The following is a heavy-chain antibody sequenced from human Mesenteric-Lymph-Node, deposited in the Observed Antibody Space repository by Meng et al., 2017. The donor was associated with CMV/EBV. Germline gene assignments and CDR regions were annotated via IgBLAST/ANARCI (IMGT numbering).Heavy chain of an antibody. CDR2: ISTYNGRT. J-gene: IGHJ4*02. D-gene: IGHD1-26*01. Sequence: ASAKVSCKASGYTFTSHGITWVRQAPGQGLEWMGWISTYNGRTNYAQTLQGRVTMTTETSTSTAYMELRSLRSDDTAVYYCARDSYRGTYSDIDYWGQGTLVTVSS. CDR3: ARDSYRGTYSDIDY. V-gene: IGHV1-18*01. CDR1: GYTFTSHG.